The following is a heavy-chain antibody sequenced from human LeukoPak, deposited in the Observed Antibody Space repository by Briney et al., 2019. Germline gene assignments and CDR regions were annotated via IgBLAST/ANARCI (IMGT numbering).Heavy chain of an antibody. D-gene: IGHD3-10*01. V-gene: IGHV3-48*04. Sequence: GGSLRLSCAASGFIFSSYSMNWVRQAPGKGLEWVSYISSSISTIYYADSVKGRFTISRDNAKNSLYLQMNSLRAEDTAVYYCARDPRNYYGAGMDVWGQGTTVTVSS. CDR3: ARDPRNYYGAGMDV. J-gene: IGHJ6*02. CDR1: GFIFSSYS. CDR2: ISSSISTI.